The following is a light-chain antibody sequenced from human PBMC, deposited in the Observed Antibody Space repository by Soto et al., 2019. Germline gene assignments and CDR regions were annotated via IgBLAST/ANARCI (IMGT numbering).Light chain of an antibody. CDR1: SSDVGGYKY. CDR3: RSYAGINNLGV. Sequence: QSALTQPPSASGSPGQSVTISCTGTSSDVGGYKYVSWYQQQSGKAPNLMIFEVNKRPSGVPDRFAGSTSGNTASLTVSGLQAEDEADYYCRSYAGINNLGVFGTGTKLTVL. J-gene: IGLJ1*01. CDR2: EVN. V-gene: IGLV2-8*01.